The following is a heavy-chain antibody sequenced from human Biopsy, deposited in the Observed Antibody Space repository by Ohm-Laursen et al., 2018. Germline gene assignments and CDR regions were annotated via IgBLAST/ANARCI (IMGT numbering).Heavy chain of an antibody. CDR2: IYYDGIT. CDR1: GYSISTAYY. CDR3: ARVAGGYAYYYGMDV. J-gene: IGHJ6*02. Sequence: TLSLTCSVSGYSISTAYYWAWIRQPPGKGLEWIGNIYYDGITYYNPSLKSRVALSVDTSKNQFSLSLTSVTAADTAVYYCARVAGGYAYYYGMDVWGQGTTVIVSS. D-gene: IGHD5-12*01. V-gene: IGHV4-38-2*02.